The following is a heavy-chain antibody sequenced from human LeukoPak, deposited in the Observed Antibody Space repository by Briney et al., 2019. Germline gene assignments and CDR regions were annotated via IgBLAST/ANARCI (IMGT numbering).Heavy chain of an antibody. J-gene: IGHJ4*02. Sequence: SETLSLTCTVSGGSISSGSYYWSWIRQPAGQGLEYIGRMYTSGSTNYNPSLKSRVTISVDTSKNQFSLKLSSVTAADTAVFYCARGYGSGELDYWGQGTLVTVSS. CDR2: MYTSGST. D-gene: IGHD3-10*01. V-gene: IGHV4-61*02. CDR3: ARGYGSGELDY. CDR1: GGSISSGSYY.